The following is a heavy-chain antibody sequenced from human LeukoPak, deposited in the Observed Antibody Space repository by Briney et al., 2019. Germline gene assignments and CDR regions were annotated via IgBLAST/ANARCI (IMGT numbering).Heavy chain of an antibody. V-gene: IGHV3-21*01. CDR1: GFTFNTYS. CDR3: ASRYCSGGSCYCDRY. CDR2: ISSSSSYI. J-gene: IGHJ4*02. D-gene: IGHD2-15*01. Sequence: GGSLRLSCAASGFTFNTYSMNWVRQAPGKGLEWVSSISSSSSYIYYSDSVKGRFTISRDNAMNSLYLQMNSLRAEDTAVYFCASRYCSGGSCYCDRYWGQGTLVTVSS.